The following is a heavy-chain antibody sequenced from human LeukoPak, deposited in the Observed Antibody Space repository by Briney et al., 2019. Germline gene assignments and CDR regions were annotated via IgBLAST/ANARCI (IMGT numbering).Heavy chain of an antibody. D-gene: IGHD2-2*01. V-gene: IGHV3-48*04. CDR2: ISSSGSTI. CDR1: GFTFSSYW. Sequence: GGSLRLSCAASGFTFSSYWMSWVRQAPGKGLEWVSYISSSGSTIYYADSVKGRFTISRDNAKNSLYLQMNSLRAEDTAVYYCARQDIVVVPAAYDYWGQGTLVTVSS. J-gene: IGHJ4*02. CDR3: ARQDIVVVPAAYDY.